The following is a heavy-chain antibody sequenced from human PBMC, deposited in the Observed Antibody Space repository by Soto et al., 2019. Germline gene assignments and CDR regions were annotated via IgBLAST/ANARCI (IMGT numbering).Heavy chain of an antibody. CDR1: GGSVGSGNW. V-gene: IGHV4-4*02. J-gene: IGHJ5*02. CDR3: ARLREGSGWYPRGGWFDP. D-gene: IGHD6-19*01. Sequence: SETRSLTCGVSGGSVGSGNWWSWVRQSPGKGLEWIGEVFHTGSTNYNPSLKSRVTISLDKTKNQFSLKLSPVTAADTAVYYCARLREGSGWYPRGGWFDPWGQGTLVTVSS. CDR2: VFHTGST.